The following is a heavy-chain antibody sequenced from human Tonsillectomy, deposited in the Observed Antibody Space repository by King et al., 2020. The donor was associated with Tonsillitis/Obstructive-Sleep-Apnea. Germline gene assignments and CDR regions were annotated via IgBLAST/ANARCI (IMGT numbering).Heavy chain of an antibody. V-gene: IGHV4-59*01. Sequence: VQLQESGPGLVKPSETLSLTCTVSGGSISSYYWSWIRQPPGKGLEWIGYIYYSGSTNYNPSLKSRVTISVDTSKNQFSLKLSSVTAADTAVYYCARDQRGYSPPYYYYYYMDVWGKGTTVTVSS. CDR2: IYYSGST. J-gene: IGHJ6*03. CDR1: GGSISSYY. CDR3: ARDQRGYSPPYYYYYYMDV. D-gene: IGHD3-22*01.